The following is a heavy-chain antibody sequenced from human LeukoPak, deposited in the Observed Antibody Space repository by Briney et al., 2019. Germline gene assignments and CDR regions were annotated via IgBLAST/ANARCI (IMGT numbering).Heavy chain of an antibody. CDR2: IDYSGST. J-gene: IGHJ4*02. CDR1: GGPISSYY. D-gene: IGHD5-24*01. CDR3: ARSEMGGYTFDH. Sequence: SETLSLTCTVSGGPISSYYWSWIRQPPGKGLEYIGYIDYSGSTNYNPSPKSRVTISVDRSKNQFSLKVSSVTAADTAVYYCARSEMGGYTFDHWGQGTLVTVSS. V-gene: IGHV4-59*01.